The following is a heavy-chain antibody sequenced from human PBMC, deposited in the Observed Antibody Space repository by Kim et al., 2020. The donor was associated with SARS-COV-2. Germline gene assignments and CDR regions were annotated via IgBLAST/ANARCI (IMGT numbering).Heavy chain of an antibody. CDR2: ISASAGNT. J-gene: IGHJ6*01. CDR1: GFTFDKYA. Sequence: GGSLRLSCEASGFTFDKYAMNWVRQTPGKGLEWVSGISASAGNTDYADSVKGRFTISRDYSKNMVYLQMNSLRAEDTAVYFCAKSTYDPGRYPVNYYYY. CDR3: AKSTYDPGRYPVNYYYY. V-gene: IGHV3-23*01. D-gene: IGHD3-10*01.